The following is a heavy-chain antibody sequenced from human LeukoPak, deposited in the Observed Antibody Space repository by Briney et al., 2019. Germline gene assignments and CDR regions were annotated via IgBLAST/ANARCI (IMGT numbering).Heavy chain of an antibody. Sequence: ASVKVSCKTSGYTFTGYCIHWVRQAPGQGLEWMGWIDPNTGDTNSAQRFQGRVTLTRDTSISTAYMELSRLRSDDTAVYYCASQWLVSRGMDYWGQGTLVTVSS. J-gene: IGHJ4*02. CDR1: GYTFTGYC. CDR3: ASQWLVSRGMDY. V-gene: IGHV1-2*02. D-gene: IGHD6-19*01. CDR2: IDPNTGDT.